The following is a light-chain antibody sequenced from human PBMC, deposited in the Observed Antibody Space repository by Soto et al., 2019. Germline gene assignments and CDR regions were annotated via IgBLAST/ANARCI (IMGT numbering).Light chain of an antibody. V-gene: IGLV1-40*01. Sequence: QSVLTQPPSLSGAPGQRVTMSCTGSSSNIGAGYDVHWYQQLPGTAPKLLIFGNTNRPSGVPDRFSGSKSGASASLAVTGLQAEDEADYYCQSYDSSLNAFVFGTGTKVTVL. CDR3: QSYDSSLNAFV. CDR1: SSNIGAGYD. CDR2: GNT. J-gene: IGLJ1*01.